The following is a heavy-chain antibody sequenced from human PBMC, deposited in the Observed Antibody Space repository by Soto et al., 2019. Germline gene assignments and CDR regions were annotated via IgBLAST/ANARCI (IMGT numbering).Heavy chain of an antibody. CDR2: ISYHGRDE. D-gene: IGHD4-17*01. CDR3: VKDHLMNTVTTGGY. Sequence: QVQLVESGGGVVQPGRSLRLSCAASGFSLSNYGMHWVRQAPGKGLEWVAVISYHGRDEYYADSVKGRFTISRDTSKNTLYLQMNTLRPEDTAVYYCVKDHLMNTVTTGGYWGHGTLVTVSS. V-gene: IGHV3-30*18. J-gene: IGHJ4*01. CDR1: GFSLSNYG.